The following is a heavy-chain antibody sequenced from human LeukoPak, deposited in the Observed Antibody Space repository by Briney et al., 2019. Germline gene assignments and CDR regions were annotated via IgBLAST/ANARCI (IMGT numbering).Heavy chain of an antibody. Sequence: PGGSLRLSCAASGFTFSSYGMHWVRQAPGKGLEWVAVISYDGSNKYYADSVKGRFTISRDNSKNTLYLQMNSLRAEDTAVYYCAEDRGYCSSTSCQFYYYYYGMDVWGQGTTVTVSS. J-gene: IGHJ6*02. CDR2: ISYDGSNK. D-gene: IGHD2-2*01. CDR1: GFTFSSYG. V-gene: IGHV3-30*18. CDR3: AEDRGYCSSTSCQFYYYYYGMDV.